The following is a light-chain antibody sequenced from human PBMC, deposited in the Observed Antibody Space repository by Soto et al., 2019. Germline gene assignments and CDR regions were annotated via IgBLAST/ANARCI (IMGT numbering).Light chain of an antibody. CDR1: SSDVGSYNL. J-gene: IGLJ1*01. V-gene: IGLV2-23*02. CDR3: CSFAGGRTYV. CDR2: EVT. Sequence: QSALTQPVSVSGSPGQSITTSCTGTSSDVGSYNLVSWYQQHPGKAPKLMIYEVTKRPSGVSNRFSGSKSGNTASLTISGLQAEDEADYYCCSFAGGRTYVFGTGTKVTVL.